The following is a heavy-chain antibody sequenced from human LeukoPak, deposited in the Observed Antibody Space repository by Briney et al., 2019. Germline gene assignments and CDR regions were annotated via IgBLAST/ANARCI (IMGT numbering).Heavy chain of an antibody. D-gene: IGHD3-3*01. CDR1: GYTFTSYD. CDR3: ARSRGYDFWSGYHHWFDP. V-gene: IGHV1-8*01. J-gene: IGHJ5*02. CDR2: MNPNSGNT. Sequence: ASVKVSCKASGYTFTSYDINWVRQATGQGLERMGWMNPNSGNTGYAQKFQGRVTMTRNTSISTAYMELSSLRSEDTAVYYCARSRGYDFWSGYHHWFDPWGQGTLVTVSS.